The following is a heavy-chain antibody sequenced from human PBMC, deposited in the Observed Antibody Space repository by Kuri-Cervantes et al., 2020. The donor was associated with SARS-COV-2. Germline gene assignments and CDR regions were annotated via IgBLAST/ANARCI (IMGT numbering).Heavy chain of an antibody. CDR2: INSDGSST. V-gene: IGHV3-74*01. J-gene: IGHJ4*02. D-gene: IGHD1-26*01. CDR1: GFTFSSYW. Sequence: GESLKISCAASGFTFSSYWMHWVRQAPGKGLVWVSRINSDGSSTSYADSVKGRFTISRDNAKNTLYLQMNSLRAEDTAVYYCAKPNYGSYYGSPDYWGQGTLVTVSS. CDR3: AKPNYGSYYGSPDY.